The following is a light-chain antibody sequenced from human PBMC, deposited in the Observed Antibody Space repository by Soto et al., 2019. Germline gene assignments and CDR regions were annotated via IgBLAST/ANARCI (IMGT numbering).Light chain of an antibody. Sequence: QAVVTQEPSLTVSPGGTVTLTCGSSTGTVTSGHYPYWFQQKPGQAPRTLIYDTVKKHSWTPARFSGSLLGGKAALTLSGAQPEDEADYYSLLSYNCPYVFGPGTKVTV. CDR2: DTV. CDR3: LLSYNCPYV. CDR1: TGTVTSGHY. V-gene: IGLV7-46*01. J-gene: IGLJ1*01.